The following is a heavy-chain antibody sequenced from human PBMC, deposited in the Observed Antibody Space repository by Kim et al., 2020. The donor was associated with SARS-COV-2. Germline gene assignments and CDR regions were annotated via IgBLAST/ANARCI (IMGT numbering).Heavy chain of an antibody. Sequence: GGSLRLSCAASGFTFSTYAMSWVRQAPGKGLEWISVIYSGGSSTYSADSVKGRFTISRDDSKNTLYLQMNSLRAEDTAVYYCAKGRIPGQFDYWGQGTL. V-gene: IGHV3-23*03. J-gene: IGHJ4*02. CDR2: IYSGGSST. CDR3: AKGRIPGQFDY. D-gene: IGHD2-15*01. CDR1: GFTFSTYA.